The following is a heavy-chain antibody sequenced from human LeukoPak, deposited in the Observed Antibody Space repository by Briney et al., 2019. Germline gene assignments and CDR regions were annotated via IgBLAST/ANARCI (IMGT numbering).Heavy chain of an antibody. J-gene: IGHJ4*02. CDR3: AKDFRYGSGSNVFDY. Sequence: PGGSLRLSCAASGFTFSSYAMHWVRQAPGKGLEWVAVISYDGSNKYYADSVKGRFTISRDNSKNTLYLQMNSLRAEDTARYYCAKDFRYGSGSNVFDYWGQGTLVTVSS. V-gene: IGHV3-30-3*01. D-gene: IGHD3-10*01. CDR1: GFTFSSYA. CDR2: ISYDGSNK.